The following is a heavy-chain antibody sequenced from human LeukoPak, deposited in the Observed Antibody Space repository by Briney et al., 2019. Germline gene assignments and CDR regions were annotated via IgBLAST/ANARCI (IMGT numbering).Heavy chain of an antibody. CDR2: IRSSGSTI. CDR1: GFTFSSYG. D-gene: IGHD1-26*01. V-gene: IGHV3-48*04. J-gene: IGHJ4*02. CDR3: TTDGVGVEGATYDN. Sequence: HPGGSLRLSCAASGFTFSSYGMNWVRQAPGKGLEWVSYIRSSGSTIYYADSVKGRFTISRDNAKSSLYLQMNSLRAEDTAVYYCTTDGVGVEGATYDNWGQGTLVSVSS.